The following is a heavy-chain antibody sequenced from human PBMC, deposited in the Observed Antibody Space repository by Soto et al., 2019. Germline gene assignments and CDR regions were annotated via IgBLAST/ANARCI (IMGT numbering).Heavy chain of an antibody. Sequence: QVQLQESGPGLVKPSQTLSLTCTVSVGSISSGGYYWSWIRQHPGKGLEWIGYIYYSGITYYNPSLKSRVTISVDTSKNQFSLKLSSVTAADTAVYYCARDRDSSGIDYWGQGTLVTVSS. D-gene: IGHD3-22*01. CDR2: IYYSGIT. J-gene: IGHJ4*02. CDR3: ARDRDSSGIDY. CDR1: VGSISSGGYY. V-gene: IGHV4-31*03.